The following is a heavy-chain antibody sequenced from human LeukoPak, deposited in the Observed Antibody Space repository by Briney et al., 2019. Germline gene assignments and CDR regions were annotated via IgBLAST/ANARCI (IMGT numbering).Heavy chain of an antibody. Sequence: SVKVSFTASGGTFSSYAISWVRQAPGPGFEWMGGFIPIFGTANYAQNFQGRVMITADESTSTAYMELRSLRSEDTAVYYCARSPPGLIYMDVWGKGTTVSVSS. D-gene: IGHD2-8*01. CDR3: ARSPPGLIYMDV. CDR1: GGTFSSYA. V-gene: IGHV1-69*01. J-gene: IGHJ6*03. CDR2: FIPIFGTA.